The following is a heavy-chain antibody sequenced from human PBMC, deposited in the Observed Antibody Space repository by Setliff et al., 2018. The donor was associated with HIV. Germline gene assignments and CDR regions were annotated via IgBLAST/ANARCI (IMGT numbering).Heavy chain of an antibody. CDR1: GYSISRGGYY. J-gene: IGHJ4*01. Sequence: SETLSLTCSVSGYSISRGGYYWSWIRQPAGKGLEWIGRIDTPGITNYNPSLKSRVTIPFDTSKEQFSLKLTSVTAADTAVYYCARGLEYDHSVGYFDYWGQGMLVTAPQ. CDR3: ARGLEYDHSVGYFDY. D-gene: IGHD1-1*01. V-gene: IGHV4-61*02. CDR2: IDTPGIT.